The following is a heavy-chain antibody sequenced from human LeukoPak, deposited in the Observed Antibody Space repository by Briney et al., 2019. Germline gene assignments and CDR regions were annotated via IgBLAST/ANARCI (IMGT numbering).Heavy chain of an antibody. D-gene: IGHD3-9*01. J-gene: IGHJ5*02. CDR1: GFTFSSYG. Sequence: GGSLRLSCAASGFTFSSYGMHWVRQAPGKGLEWVAVIWYDGSNKYYADSVKGRFTISRDNSKNTLYLHMNSLRAEDTAVYYCARASADLRYFDWLLNWFDPWGQGTLVTVSS. V-gene: IGHV3-33*01. CDR3: ARASADLRYFDWLLNWFDP. CDR2: IWYDGSNK.